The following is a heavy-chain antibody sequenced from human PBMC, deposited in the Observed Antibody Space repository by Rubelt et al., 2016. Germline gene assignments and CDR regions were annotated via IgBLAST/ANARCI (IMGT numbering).Heavy chain of an antibody. V-gene: IGHV1-46*01. Sequence: QVQLVQSGAEVKKPGASVKVSCKASGYTFTSYYMHWVRQAPGQGLEWMGIINPSGGSTSYAQRFQGRGTMTRDPATSAVYMELSSLRSEDTAVYYCATGIVVVPAHVPSRDYWGQGTLVTVSS. CDR3: ATGIVVVPAHVPSRDY. D-gene: IGHD2-2*01. CDR2: INPSGGST. CDR1: GYTFTSYY. J-gene: IGHJ4*02.